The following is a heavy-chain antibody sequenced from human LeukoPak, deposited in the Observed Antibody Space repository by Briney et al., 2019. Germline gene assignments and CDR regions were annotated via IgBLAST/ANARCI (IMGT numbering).Heavy chain of an antibody. J-gene: IGHJ3*02. V-gene: IGHV4-30-2*05. CDR1: GASISSDTYS. CDR3: ARGVVPAAKALAFDI. D-gene: IGHD2-2*01. Sequence: SETLSLTCAVSGASISSDTYSWSWIRQPPGKGLEWIGYIYYSGSTYYNPSLKSRVTISVDTSKNQFSLKLSSGTAADTAVYYCARGVVPAAKALAFDIWGQGTMVTVSS. CDR2: IYYSGST.